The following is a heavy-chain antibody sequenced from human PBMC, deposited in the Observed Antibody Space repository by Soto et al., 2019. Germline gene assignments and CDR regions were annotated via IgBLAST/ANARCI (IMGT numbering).Heavy chain of an antibody. Sequence: SETLSLTCTVSGGSISSGDYYWSWIRQPPGKGLEWIGYIYYSGSTYYNPSLKSRVTISVDTSKNQFSLKLSSVTAADTAVYYCARVFFSDFWSGSYGYLDVWGQGTTVTVSS. CDR3: ARVFFSDFWSGSYGYLDV. D-gene: IGHD3-3*01. V-gene: IGHV4-30-4*01. CDR2: IYYSGST. CDR1: GGSISSGDYY. J-gene: IGHJ6*02.